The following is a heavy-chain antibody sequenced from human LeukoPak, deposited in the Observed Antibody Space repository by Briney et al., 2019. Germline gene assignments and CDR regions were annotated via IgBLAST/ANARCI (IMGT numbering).Heavy chain of an antibody. CDR2: INPNSGGT. Sequence: ASVKVSCKASGYTFTSYYMHWVRQAPGQGLEWMGWINPNSGGTNYAQKFRGRVTMTRDTSISTAYMELSRLRSDDTAVYYCARDPGSYSEYYFDYWGQGTLVTVSS. D-gene: IGHD3-10*01. V-gene: IGHV1-2*02. J-gene: IGHJ4*02. CDR1: GYTFTSYY. CDR3: ARDPGSYSEYYFDY.